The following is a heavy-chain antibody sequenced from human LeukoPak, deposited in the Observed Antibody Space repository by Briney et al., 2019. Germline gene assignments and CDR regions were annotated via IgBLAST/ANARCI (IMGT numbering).Heavy chain of an antibody. Sequence: ASVKVSCTTSGYTFTNYGVSWVRQAPGQGLEWMGWIGTNTGNTNSAQKFQGRVIMSIDTSTNTAYMELMSLRSEDTALFYCARDGGGAGGFFDYWGQGTLVIVSS. V-gene: IGHV1-18*01. CDR1: GYTFTNYG. J-gene: IGHJ4*02. CDR3: ARDGGGAGGFFDY. D-gene: IGHD3-16*01. CDR2: IGTNTGNT.